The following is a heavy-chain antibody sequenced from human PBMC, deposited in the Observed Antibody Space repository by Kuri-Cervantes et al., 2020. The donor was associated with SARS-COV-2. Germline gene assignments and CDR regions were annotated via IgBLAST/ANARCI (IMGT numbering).Heavy chain of an antibody. V-gene: IGHV3-21*01. CDR2: ISSSSSYI. CDR1: GFTFSSYS. J-gene: IGHJ4*02. D-gene: IGHD3-22*01. CDR3: AKGGDTIVVVILRY. Sequence: GESLKISCAASGFTFSSYSMSWVRQAPGKGLEWVSSISSSSSYIYYADSVKGRFTISRDNAKNSLYLQMNSLRAEDTAVYYCAKGGDTIVVVILRYWGQGTLVTVSS.